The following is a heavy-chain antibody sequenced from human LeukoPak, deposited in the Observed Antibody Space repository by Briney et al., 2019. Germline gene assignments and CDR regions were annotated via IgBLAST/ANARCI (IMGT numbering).Heavy chain of an antibody. CDR3: ARTMYSGGYYYGMDV. CDR1: GYTFTDYG. V-gene: IGHV1-18*01. Sequence: AAVKVSCKASGYTFTDYGISWVRQAPGQGLEWMGWISAYNGNTNYAQKLQGRVTMTTDTATSTAYMELRRLRSDDTAVYYCARTMYSGGYYYGMDVWGQGTTVTVSS. D-gene: IGHD3-10*02. J-gene: IGHJ6*02. CDR2: ISAYNGNT.